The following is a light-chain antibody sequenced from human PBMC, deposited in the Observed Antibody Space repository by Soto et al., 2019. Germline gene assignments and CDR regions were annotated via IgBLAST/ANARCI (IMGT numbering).Light chain of an antibody. J-gene: IGLJ2*01. V-gene: IGLV1-44*01. CDR1: SSNIGSHT. Sequence: QSVLTQPPSASGTLGQTIAISCSGGSSNIGSHTVNWYQQLPGTAPRLLIYSNTQRPSGVPDRFSGSKSGTSASLAISGLQSEYEGDYYCAAWDDSLNGVVFGGGPKLTVL. CDR3: AAWDDSLNGVV. CDR2: SNT.